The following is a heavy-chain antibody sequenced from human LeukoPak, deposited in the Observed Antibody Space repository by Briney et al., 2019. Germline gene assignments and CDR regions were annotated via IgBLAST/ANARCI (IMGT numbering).Heavy chain of an antibody. CDR3: ARDTGGYYYYYMDV. CDR2: IYTSGST. D-gene: IGHD2-8*02. J-gene: IGHJ6*03. Sequence: PSETLSLTRTVSGGSLSSYYWSWIRQPAGKGLEWIGRIYTSGSTNYNPSLKSRVTMSVDTSKNQFSLKLSSVTAADTAVYYCARDTGGYYYYYMDVWGKGTTVTVSS. V-gene: IGHV4-4*07. CDR1: GGSLSSYY.